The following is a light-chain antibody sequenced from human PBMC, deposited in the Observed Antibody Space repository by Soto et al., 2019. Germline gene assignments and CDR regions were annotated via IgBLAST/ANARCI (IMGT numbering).Light chain of an antibody. J-gene: IGLJ1*01. CDR2: EVV. CDR1: NNDIGVYDF. V-gene: IGLV2-8*01. CDR3: KSYAGRNTYV. Sequence: QSALTQPPSASGAPGQSVTISCTGTNNDIGVYDFVSWYQHHPGKAPRLIIYEVVQRPSGVPDRFSGSKSGNTASLTVSGLQAEDEAYYCWKSYAGRNTYVFGSGTKLTVL.